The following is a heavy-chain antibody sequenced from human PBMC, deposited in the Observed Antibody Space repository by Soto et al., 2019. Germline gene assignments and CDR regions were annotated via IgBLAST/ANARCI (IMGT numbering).Heavy chain of an antibody. V-gene: IGHV1-24*01. CDR1: GYTLTELS. D-gene: IGHD1-1*01. CDR2: FDPEDGET. CDR3: ATRNWNDPDNWFYP. J-gene: IGHJ5*02. Sequence: GASVKVSCKVSGYTLTELSMHWVRQAPGKGLEWMGGFDPEDGETIYAQKFQGRVTMTEDTSTDTAYMELSSLRSEDTAVYYCATRNWNDPDNWFYPWGQGTLVTVSS.